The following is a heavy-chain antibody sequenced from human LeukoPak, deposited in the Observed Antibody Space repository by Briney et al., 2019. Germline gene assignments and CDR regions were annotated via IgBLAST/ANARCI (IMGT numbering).Heavy chain of an antibody. J-gene: IGHJ1*01. CDR2: INHSGST. D-gene: IGHD1-26*01. CDR1: GGSFSGYY. Sequence: PSETLSLTCAVYGGSFSGYYWSWIRQPPGKGLEWIGEINHSGSTNYNPSLKSRVTISVDTSKNQFSLKLSSVTAADTAVYSCAVRAWELQHGYFQHWGQGTLVTVSS. CDR3: AVRAWELQHGYFQH. V-gene: IGHV4-34*01.